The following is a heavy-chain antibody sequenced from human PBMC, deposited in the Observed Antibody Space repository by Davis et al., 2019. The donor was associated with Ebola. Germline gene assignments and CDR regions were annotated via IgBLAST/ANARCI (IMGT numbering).Heavy chain of an antibody. CDR2: IYYRGST. J-gene: IGHJ4*02. CDR3: ARHGEWLRTYFDY. CDR1: GGSVSSGSYY. V-gene: IGHV4-61*03. D-gene: IGHD5-12*01. Sequence: MPSETLSLTCTVSGGSVSSGSYYWSWIRQPPGKGLEWIGYIYYRGSTNYNPSLKSRVTISVDTSKIHFSLKLSSVTAADTAVYYCARHGEWLRTYFDYWGQGTLVTVSS.